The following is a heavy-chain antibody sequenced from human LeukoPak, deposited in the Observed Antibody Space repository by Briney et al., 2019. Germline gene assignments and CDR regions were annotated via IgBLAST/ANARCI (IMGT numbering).Heavy chain of an antibody. CDR1: GFTFSSYW. CDR2: ISSSGSTI. D-gene: IGHD3-10*02. CDR3: AELGITMIGGV. V-gene: IGHV3-48*04. J-gene: IGHJ6*04. Sequence: GGSLRLSRAASGFTFSSYWMSWVRQAPGKGLEWVSYISSSGSTIYYADSVKGRFTISRDNAKNSLYLQMNSLRAEDTAVYYCAELGITMIGGVWGKGTTVTVSS.